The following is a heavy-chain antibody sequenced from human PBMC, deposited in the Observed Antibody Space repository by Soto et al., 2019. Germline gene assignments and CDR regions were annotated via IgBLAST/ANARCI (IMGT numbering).Heavy chain of an antibody. CDR2: ITPYNGKT. D-gene: IGHD2-2*01. V-gene: IGHV1-18*01. CDR1: GYTFITYG. Sequence: ASVKVSCKASGYTFITYGVTWVRQAPGQGLEWMGWITPYNGKTHYAQKFQDRVTMTTDTAATTAYMELRSLTSDDSAMYFCARDTSHYFDHWGQGTLVTVSS. CDR3: ARDTSHYFDH. J-gene: IGHJ4*02.